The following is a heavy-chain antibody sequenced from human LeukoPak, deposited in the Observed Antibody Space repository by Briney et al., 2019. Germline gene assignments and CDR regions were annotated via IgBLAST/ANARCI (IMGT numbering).Heavy chain of an antibody. CDR3: AAMLYSSGYNSYMDV. Sequence: GASVKVSCTASGFTFTSSAMQWVRQARGQRLERIGWIVVGSGNTNYAQKFQERVTITRDMSTSTAYMELSSLRSEDTAVYYCAAMLYSSGYNSYMDVWGKGTTVTVSS. J-gene: IGHJ6*03. D-gene: IGHD3-22*01. V-gene: IGHV1-58*02. CDR2: IVVGSGNT. CDR1: GFTFTSSA.